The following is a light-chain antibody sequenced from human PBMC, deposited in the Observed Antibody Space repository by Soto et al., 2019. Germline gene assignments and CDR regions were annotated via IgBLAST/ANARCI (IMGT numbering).Light chain of an antibody. CDR1: TSDVGGHNY. CDR2: DVS. Sequence: QSALTQPRSVSGSPGQSVTISCTGTTSDVGGHNYVSWYQQRPGKAPKLIIYDVSERPSGVPDRFSGSKSANTAFLTISGLQAEDETAYYCCSYAGTYSWVFGGGTQLTVL. CDR3: CSYAGTYSWV. V-gene: IGLV2-11*01. J-gene: IGLJ3*02.